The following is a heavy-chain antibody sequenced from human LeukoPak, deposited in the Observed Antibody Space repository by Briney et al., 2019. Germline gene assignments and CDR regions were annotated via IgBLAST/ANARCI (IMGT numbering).Heavy chain of an antibody. CDR1: GGSISGGGYC. CDR3: ARSDFYYGAGT. CDR2: IYYSGST. Sequence: PSQTLSLSCTFSGGSISGGGYCWGCVRHHPRKCMEWIGYIYYSGSTYYNPSLKSRVTISVDTSKNQFSLKLSSVTAADTAVYYCARSDFYYGAGTWGQGTLVTVSS. J-gene: IGHJ5*02. D-gene: IGHD4-17*01. V-gene: IGHV4-31*03.